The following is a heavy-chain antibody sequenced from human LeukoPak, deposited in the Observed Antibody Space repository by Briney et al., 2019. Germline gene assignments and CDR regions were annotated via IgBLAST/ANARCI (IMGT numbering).Heavy chain of an antibody. J-gene: IGHJ4*02. CDR3: AKAGVEVSGFDY. Sequence: GRSLRLSCAASGFTFSSYGMHWVRQAPGKGLEWVAVISYDGSNKYYADSVKGRFTISRDNSKNTLYLQMNSLRAEDTAVYYCAKAGVEVSGFDYWGQGTLVTVSS. D-gene: IGHD5-24*01. V-gene: IGHV3-30*18. CDR2: ISYDGSNK. CDR1: GFTFSSYG.